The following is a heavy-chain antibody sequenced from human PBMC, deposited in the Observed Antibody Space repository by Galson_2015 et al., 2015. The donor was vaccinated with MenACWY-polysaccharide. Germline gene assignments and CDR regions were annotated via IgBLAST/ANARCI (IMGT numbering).Heavy chain of an antibody. Sequence: SLRLSCAASGFTFSNYAMNWVRQAPGKGLEWVSTISENGGGTHYADSVKGRFTISRDNSRGTRGTLYLQMNGLRADDTAVYYGARYLVPQSTQRNFDYWGQGTLVTVSS. D-gene: IGHD3-9*01. J-gene: IGHJ4*02. CDR1: GFTFSNYA. CDR2: ISENGGGT. V-gene: IGHV3-23*01. CDR3: ARYLVPQSTQRNFDY.